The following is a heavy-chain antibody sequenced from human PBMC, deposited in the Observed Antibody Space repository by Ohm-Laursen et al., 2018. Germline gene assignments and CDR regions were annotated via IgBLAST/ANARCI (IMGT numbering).Heavy chain of an antibody. CDR3: AKSEWGSIDY. V-gene: IGHV3-30*18. CDR1: GYNSSRRR. CDR2: ISYDGSNK. Sequence: SLRLSRAPSGYNSSRRRVQRVRRARWKGQDWEAVISYDGSNKYYADSVKGRFTISRDNSKNTLYLQMNSLRAEDTAVYYCAKSEWGSIDYWGQGTLVTVSS. J-gene: IGHJ4*02. D-gene: IGHD2-15*01.